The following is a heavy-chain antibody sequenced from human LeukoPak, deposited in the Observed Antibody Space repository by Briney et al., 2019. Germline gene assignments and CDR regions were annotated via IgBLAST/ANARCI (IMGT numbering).Heavy chain of an antibody. V-gene: IGHV3-48*03. CDR1: GFTFSSYE. J-gene: IGHJ4*02. D-gene: IGHD2-2*01. Sequence: GGSLRLSCAASGFTFSSYEMNWVRQAPGKGLEWVSYISSSGGTIYYADSVKGRFTISRDNSKNTLYLQMNSLRVEDAAVYYCAKDPGYQVVYCFDYWGQGTLVTVSS. CDR3: AKDPGYQVVYCFDY. CDR2: ISSSGGTI.